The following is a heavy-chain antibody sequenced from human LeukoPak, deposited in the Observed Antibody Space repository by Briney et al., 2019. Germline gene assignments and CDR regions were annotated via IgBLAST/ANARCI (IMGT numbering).Heavy chain of an antibody. J-gene: IGHJ5*02. CDR1: GFTFSSYS. CDR3: ASELENWFDP. D-gene: IGHD1-1*01. Sequence: PGGSLRLSCAASGFTFSSYSMNWVRQAPGKGLEWVSSISSSSSYIYYADSVKGRFTISRDNAKNSLYLQMNSLRAEDTAVYYCASELENWFDPWGQGTLVTVSS. V-gene: IGHV3-21*01. CDR2: ISSSSSYI.